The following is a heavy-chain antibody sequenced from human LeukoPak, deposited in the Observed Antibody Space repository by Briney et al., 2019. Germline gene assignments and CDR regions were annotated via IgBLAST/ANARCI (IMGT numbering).Heavy chain of an antibody. Sequence: PGGSLRLSCVASGFPFTRNAMHWVRQAPGRGLEWVAVTSPDGSEQYYADSVRGRFTISRDNSKNTVFLQMNSLTTEDTAVYSCFTGSEFYYDSWGQGTLVTVSS. CDR3: FTGSEFYYDS. J-gene: IGHJ4*02. V-gene: IGHV3-30*04. CDR2: TSPDGSEQ. D-gene: IGHD1-14*01. CDR1: GFPFTRNA.